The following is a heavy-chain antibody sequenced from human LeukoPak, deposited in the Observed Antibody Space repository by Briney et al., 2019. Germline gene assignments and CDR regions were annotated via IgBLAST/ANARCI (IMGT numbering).Heavy chain of an antibody. J-gene: IGHJ4*02. V-gene: IGHV3-48*01. CDR2: ISSSSSTI. D-gene: IGHD3-22*01. Sequence: GGSLRLSCAASGSTFSSYSMNWVRQAPGKGLEWVSYISSSSSTIYYADSVKGRFTISRDNAKNSLYLQMNSLRAEDTAVYYCARDDHYYDSSGYYTYNYWGQGTLVTVSS. CDR3: ARDDHYYDSSGYYTYNY. CDR1: GSTFSSYS.